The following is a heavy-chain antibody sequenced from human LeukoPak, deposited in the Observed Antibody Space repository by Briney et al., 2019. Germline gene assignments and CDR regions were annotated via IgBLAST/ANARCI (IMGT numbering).Heavy chain of an antibody. V-gene: IGHV4-59*01. Sequence: SETLSLTCTVSGGSISSYYWSWIRQPPGKGLEWIGYIYYSGSTNYNPSLKSRVTISVDTSKNQFSLKLSSVTAADTAVYYCARESYYYGPGSYYKGNYYFDYWGQGTLVTVSS. CDR2: IYYSGST. J-gene: IGHJ4*02. D-gene: IGHD3-10*01. CDR1: GGSISSYY. CDR3: ARESYYYGPGSYYKGNYYFDY.